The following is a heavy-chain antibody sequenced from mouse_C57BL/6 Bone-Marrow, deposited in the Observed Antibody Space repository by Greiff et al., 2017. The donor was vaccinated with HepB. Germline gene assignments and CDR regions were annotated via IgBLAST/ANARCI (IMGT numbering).Heavy chain of an antibody. D-gene: IGHD2-1*01. Sequence: QVQLQQPGAELVKPGASVKVSCKASGYTFTSYWMHWVKQRPGQGLEWIGRIHPSDSDTNYNQKFKGKATFTVDKSSSTAYMQLSSLTSEDSAVYYCAIGRGYYGNYGAYWGQGTLVTVSA. V-gene: IGHV1-74*01. CDR1: GYTFTSYW. J-gene: IGHJ3*01. CDR2: IHPSDSDT. CDR3: AIGRGYYGNYGAY.